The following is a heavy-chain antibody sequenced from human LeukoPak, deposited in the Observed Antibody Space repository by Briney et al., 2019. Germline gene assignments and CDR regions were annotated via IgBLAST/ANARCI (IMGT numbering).Heavy chain of an antibody. J-gene: IGHJ4*02. D-gene: IGHD3-10*01. V-gene: IGHV4-59*01. CDR2: IYYSGST. CDR3: ARAYGSGSYYVFYY. CDR1: GGSISSYY. Sequence: SETLSLTCTVSGGSISSYYWSWIRQPPGKGLERIGYIYYSGSTNYNPSLKSRVTISVDTSKNQFSLKLSSVTAADTAVYYCARAYGSGSYYVFYYWGQGTLVTVSS.